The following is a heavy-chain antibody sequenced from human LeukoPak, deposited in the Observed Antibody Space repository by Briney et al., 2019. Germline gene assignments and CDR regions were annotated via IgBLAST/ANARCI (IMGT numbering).Heavy chain of an antibody. CDR1: GYSFTSYW. J-gene: IGHJ3*02. CDR3: ASLQLAGYSSSWCAFDI. CDR2: IYPGDSDT. D-gene: IGHD6-13*01. Sequence: GESLKISCKGSGYSFTSYWIGWVRQMPGKGLEWMGIIYPGDSDTRYSPSFQGQVTISADKSISTAYLQWSSLKASDTAMYYCASLQLAGYSSSWCAFDIWGQGTVVTVSS. V-gene: IGHV5-51*01.